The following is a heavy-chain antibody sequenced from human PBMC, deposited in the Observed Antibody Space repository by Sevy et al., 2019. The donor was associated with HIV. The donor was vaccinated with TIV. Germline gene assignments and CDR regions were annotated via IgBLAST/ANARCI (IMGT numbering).Heavy chain of an antibody. CDR3: ARDLGGYGGNSIDY. CDR2: ISAYNGNT. V-gene: IGHV1-18*01. D-gene: IGHD2-21*02. CDR1: GYTFTSYG. J-gene: IGHJ4*02. Sequence: ASVKVSCKASGYTFTSYGISWVRQAPGQGLEWMGWISAYNGNTNYAQKLQGRVTMTTDTSTSTAYVELRSLRSDDTAIYYCARDLGGYGGNSIDYSGQGTLVTVSS.